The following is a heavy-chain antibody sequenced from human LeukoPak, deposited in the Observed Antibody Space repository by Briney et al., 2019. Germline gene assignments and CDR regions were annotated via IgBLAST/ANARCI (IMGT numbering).Heavy chain of an antibody. V-gene: IGHV3-23*01. J-gene: IGHJ3*02. Sequence: GGSLRLSCAASGFTFSSYATSWVRQAPGKGLEWVSAISGSGGSTYYADSVKGRFTISRDNSKNTLYLQMNSVRAEDTAVYYCAKDRSDIFDAFDIWGQGTMVTVSS. CDR2: ISGSGGST. D-gene: IGHD3-9*01. CDR3: AKDRSDIFDAFDI. CDR1: GFTFSSYA.